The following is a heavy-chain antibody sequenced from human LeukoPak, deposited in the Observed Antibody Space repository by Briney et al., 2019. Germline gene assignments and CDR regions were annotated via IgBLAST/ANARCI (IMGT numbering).Heavy chain of an antibody. CDR3: ARKFLEWSIDY. D-gene: IGHD3-3*01. V-gene: IGHV3-20*04. Sequence: GGSLRLSCAASGFTFDDYAMHWVRQAPGKGLEWVSGINWNGGSTGYADSVKGRFTISRDNAKNSLYLQMNSLRAEDTALYYCARKFLEWSIDYWGQGTLVTVSS. J-gene: IGHJ4*02. CDR1: GFTFDDYA. CDR2: INWNGGST.